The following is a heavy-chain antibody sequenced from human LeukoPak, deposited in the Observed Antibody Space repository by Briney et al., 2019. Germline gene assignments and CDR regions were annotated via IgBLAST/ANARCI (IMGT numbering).Heavy chain of an antibody. CDR2: IRYDGSNK. CDR3: ARAPVRSSSWYREYFQH. J-gene: IGHJ1*01. CDR1: GFTFSSYG. V-gene: IGHV3-30*02. D-gene: IGHD6-13*01. Sequence: GGSLRLSCAASGFTFSSYGMHWVRQAPGKGLEWVAFIRYDGSNKYYADSVKGRFTISRDNSKNTLYLQMNSLRAEDTAVYYCARAPVRSSSWYREYFQHWGQGTLVTVSS.